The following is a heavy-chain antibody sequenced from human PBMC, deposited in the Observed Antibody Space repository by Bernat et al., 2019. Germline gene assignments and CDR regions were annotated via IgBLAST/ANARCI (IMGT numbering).Heavy chain of an antibody. J-gene: IGHJ3*02. CDR1: GFTVSSNY. Sequence: EVQLVETGGGLIQPGGSLRLSCAASGFTVSSNYMSWVRQAPGKGLEWVSVIYSGGSTDYADSVKGRLTISRDNSKNTLYLQMNSLRAEDTAVYYCARDFALYGDYVDIWGQGTMVTVSS. CDR2: IYSGGST. CDR3: ARDFALYGDYVDI. V-gene: IGHV3-53*02. D-gene: IGHD4-17*01.